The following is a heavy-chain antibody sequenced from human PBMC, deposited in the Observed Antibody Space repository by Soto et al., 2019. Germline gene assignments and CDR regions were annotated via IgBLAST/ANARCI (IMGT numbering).Heavy chain of an antibody. CDR2: IIPILGIA. D-gene: IGHD2-21*02. CDR1: GGTFSSYT. CDR3: ARALAYCGGDCSDDY. V-gene: IGHV1-69*02. J-gene: IGHJ4*02. Sequence: QVQLVQSGAEVKKPGSSVKVSCKASGGTFSSYTISWVRQAPGQGLEWMGRIIPILGIANYAQKFQGRVTITADKSTSTAYMELSSLRSEDTAVYYCARALAYCGGDCSDDYWGQGTLAAVSS.